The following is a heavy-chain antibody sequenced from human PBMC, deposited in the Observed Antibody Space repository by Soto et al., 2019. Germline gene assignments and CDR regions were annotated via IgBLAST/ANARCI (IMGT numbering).Heavy chain of an antibody. CDR2: IFSSSSTI. Sequence: TGGSLRLSCAASGFTFSSYSMNWVRQAPGKGLEWVSYIFSSSSTIYYADSVKGRFTISRDNAKNSLYLQMNSLRAEDTAVYYWARYGDGSSARDGWGKGTAVPVSS. CDR1: GFTFSSYS. J-gene: IGHJ6*03. CDR3: ARYGDGSSARDG. D-gene: IGHD1-26*01. V-gene: IGHV3-48*01.